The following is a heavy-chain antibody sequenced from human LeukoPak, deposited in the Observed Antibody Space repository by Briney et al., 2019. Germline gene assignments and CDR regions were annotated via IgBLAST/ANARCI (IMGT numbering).Heavy chain of an antibody. Sequence: GGSLRLSCAASGFTFSSYAMHWVRQAPGKGLEGVAVISYDGSNKYYADSVKGRFTISRDNSKNTLYLQMNSLRAEETAVYYCARAGYSYGSYYFDYWGQGTLVTVSS. V-gene: IGHV3-30-3*01. CDR1: GFTFSSYA. CDR2: ISYDGSNK. CDR3: ARAGYSYGSYYFDY. D-gene: IGHD5-18*01. J-gene: IGHJ4*02.